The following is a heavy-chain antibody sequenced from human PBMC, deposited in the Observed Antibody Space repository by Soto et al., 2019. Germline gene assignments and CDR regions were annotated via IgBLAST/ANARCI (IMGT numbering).Heavy chain of an antibody. Sequence: QLQLQESGPGLVKPSETLSLTCTVSGGSISSSSYYWGWIRQPPGKGLEGIGSIYYSGNTYYNPSLTXXVXIXXDTSQNHFSLKLSSVTASDTAVYDCARRRGDYFDYWGQGTLVTVSS. D-gene: IGHD1-26*01. CDR1: GGSISSSSYY. V-gene: IGHV4-39*02. CDR2: IYYSGNT. J-gene: IGHJ4*02. CDR3: ARRRGDYFDY.